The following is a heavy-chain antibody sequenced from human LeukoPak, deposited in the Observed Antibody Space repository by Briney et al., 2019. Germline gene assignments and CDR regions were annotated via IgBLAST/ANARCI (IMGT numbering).Heavy chain of an antibody. CDR1: GGTFSNYA. D-gene: IGHD3-10*01. V-gene: IGHV1-69*04. CDR3: ARDGMLRGVIDYSGMDV. CDR2: IIVILGIA. Sequence: GASVKVSCKASGGTFSNYALSWVRQAPGQGLEWMGRIIVILGIADYAQKFQGRVTITADKSTTTVYMELSSLRSQDTAVYYCARDGMLRGVIDYSGMDVWSQGTTVTVSS. J-gene: IGHJ6*02.